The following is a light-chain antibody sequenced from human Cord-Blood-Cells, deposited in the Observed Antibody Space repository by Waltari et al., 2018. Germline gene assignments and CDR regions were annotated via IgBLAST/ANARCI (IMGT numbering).Light chain of an antibody. CDR1: SSDVGSYNL. J-gene: IGLJ1*01. CDR2: EVS. CDR3: CSYAGSSTSYV. V-gene: IGLV2-23*02. Sequence: QSALTQPASVSGSPGPSITISCTATSSDVGSYNLVSCYQQHPGKAPKLMIYEVSKRPSGVSNRFSGSKSGNTASLTISGLQAEDEADYYCCSYAGSSTSYVFGTGTKVTVL.